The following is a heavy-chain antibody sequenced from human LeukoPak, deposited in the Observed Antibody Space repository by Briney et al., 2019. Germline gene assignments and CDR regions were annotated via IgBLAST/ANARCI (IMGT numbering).Heavy chain of an antibody. CDR1: GSTFSSYA. Sequence: GGSLRLSCAASGSTFSSYAMSWVRQAPGKGLEWVSLISSTGGTTYYADSVKGRFTISRDNSENTLYLQMKSLRAEDTAVYYCSTSRPLQSFDCSGQGTLVTVSS. J-gene: IGHJ4*02. CDR3: STSRPLQSFDC. D-gene: IGHD4-11*01. V-gene: IGHV3-23*01. CDR2: ISSTGGTT.